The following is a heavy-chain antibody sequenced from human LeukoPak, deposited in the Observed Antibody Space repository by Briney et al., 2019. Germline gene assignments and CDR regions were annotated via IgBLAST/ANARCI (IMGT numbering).Heavy chain of an antibody. CDR2: IHYGGST. V-gene: IGHV4-39*01. Sequence: SETLSLTCTVSGGSISSSSDYWGWIRPPPGKGLEWIGSIHYGGSTYYNATLKSRVTISVDTSKKQCSLQLTSVTAADTAVYYCARNIRYTSGLNWFDPWGQGTLVTVSS. CDR3: ARNIRYTSGLNWFDP. J-gene: IGHJ5*02. CDR1: GGSISSSSDY. D-gene: IGHD6-19*01.